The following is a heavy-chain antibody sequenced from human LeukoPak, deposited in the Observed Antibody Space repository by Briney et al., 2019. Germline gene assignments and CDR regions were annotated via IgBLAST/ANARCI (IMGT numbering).Heavy chain of an antibody. J-gene: IGHJ3*02. CDR3: ASRLTDYGSGSYYRAFDI. CDR2: IIPIFGTA. Sequence: SVKVSCKASGGTFSSYAISRVRQAPGQGLEWMGGIIPIFGTANYAQKFQGRVTITADESTSTAYMELSSLRSEDTAVYYCASRLTDYGSGSYYRAFDIWGQGTMVTVSS. V-gene: IGHV1-69*13. CDR1: GGTFSSYA. D-gene: IGHD3-10*01.